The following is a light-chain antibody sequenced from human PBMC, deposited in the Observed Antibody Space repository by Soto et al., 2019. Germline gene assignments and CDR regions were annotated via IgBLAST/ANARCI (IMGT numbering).Light chain of an antibody. V-gene: IGKV3-20*01. Sequence: EIVLTQSPGTLSLSPGERATLSCRASQSITSNYLAWYQQKPGQAPRLLVYAVSGRPNGIPDRFSGSGSGTDITLTISTLEPEDFALYYCQQYGRSPYTCGRATQLEIK. CDR1: QSITSNY. CDR3: QQYGRSPYT. J-gene: IGKJ2*01. CDR2: AVS.